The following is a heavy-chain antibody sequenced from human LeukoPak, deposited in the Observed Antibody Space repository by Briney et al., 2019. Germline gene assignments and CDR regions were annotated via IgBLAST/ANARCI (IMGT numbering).Heavy chain of an antibody. J-gene: IGHJ5*02. CDR1: GGSISSYY. Sequence: PSETLSLTCTVSGGSISSYYWSWIRQPPGKGLEWIGYIYYSGSTNYNPSLKSRVTMSVDTSKNQFSLKLSSVTAADTAVYYCARQIFGVVTGNWFDPWGQGTLVTVSS. CDR3: ARQIFGVVTGNWFDP. D-gene: IGHD3-3*01. CDR2: IYYSGST. V-gene: IGHV4-59*01.